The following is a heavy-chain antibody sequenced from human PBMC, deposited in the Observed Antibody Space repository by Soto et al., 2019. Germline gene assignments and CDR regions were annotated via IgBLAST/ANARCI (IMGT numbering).Heavy chain of an antibody. V-gene: IGHV3-23*01. CDR2: ISGSGGST. CDR3: AKANAVVVPAAMWFDY. J-gene: IGHJ4*02. D-gene: IGHD2-2*01. Sequence: EVQLLESGGGLVQPGGSLRLSCAASGFTFSSYAMSWVRQAPGKGLEWVSAISGSGGSTYYADSVKGRFTISRDNSKNTLYLQMTSLRAEDTAVYYCAKANAVVVPAAMWFDYWGQGTLVTVSS. CDR1: GFTFSSYA.